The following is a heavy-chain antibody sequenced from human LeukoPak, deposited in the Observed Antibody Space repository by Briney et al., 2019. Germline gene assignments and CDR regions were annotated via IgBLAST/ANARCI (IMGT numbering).Heavy chain of an antibody. V-gene: IGHV4-34*01. D-gene: IGHD1-26*01. J-gene: IGHJ4*02. CDR2: INHSGST. CDR1: GGSFSGYY. CDR3: ARGQIVGATTNYFDY. Sequence: PSETLSLTCAVYGGSFSGYYWSWIRQPPGKGLEWIGEINHSGSTNYNPSLKSRVTISVDTSKNQFSLKLSSVTAADTAVYYCARGQIVGATTNYFDYWGQGTLVTVSS.